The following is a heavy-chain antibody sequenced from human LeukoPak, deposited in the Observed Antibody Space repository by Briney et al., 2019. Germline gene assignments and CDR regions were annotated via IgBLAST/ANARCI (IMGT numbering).Heavy chain of an antibody. D-gene: IGHD6-13*01. CDR3: ARRQLAAGGRGYFFDY. CDR2: VPHSGSA. CDR1: GGSISSPTYS. Sequence: SETLSLTCTVSGGSISSPTYSWAWIRQPPGKGLDWLGSVPHSGSAYYSPSPKSRVTMSGDTSKNQFSLRLSSVTAADTAVYYCARRQLAAGGRGYFFDYWGQGTLVTVSS. V-gene: IGHV4-39*01. J-gene: IGHJ4*02.